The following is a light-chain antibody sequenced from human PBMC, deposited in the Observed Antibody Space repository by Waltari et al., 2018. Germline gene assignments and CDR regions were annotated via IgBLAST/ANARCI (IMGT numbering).Light chain of an antibody. CDR2: EDN. J-gene: IGLJ2*01. CDR3: QSYDSSNHVV. CDR1: SGSIASNY. Sequence: NFMLTQPPSVSESPGKTVTISCTRSSGSIASNYVPWYPQRPGSAPTTVIYEDNQRPSGVPDRFSGSIDSSSNSASLTISGLKTEDEADYYCQSYDSSNHVVFGGGTKLTVL. V-gene: IGLV6-57*03.